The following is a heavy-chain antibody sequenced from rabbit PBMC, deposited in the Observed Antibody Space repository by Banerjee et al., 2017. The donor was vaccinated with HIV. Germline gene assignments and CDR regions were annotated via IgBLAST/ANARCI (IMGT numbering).Heavy chain of an antibody. Sequence: EESGGGLVQPEGSLTLTCKASGLDFSSGYWICWVRQAPGKGLEWIACIGAGSSGRTVYASWAKGRFTISKTPSTTVTLQMTSLTAADTAPYFCARRSLYDNGGDFNLWGQGTLGHRL. D-gene: IGHD2-1*01. V-gene: IGHV1S45*01. J-gene: IGHJ4*01. CDR3: ARRSLYDNGGDFNL. CDR1: GLDFSSGYW. CDR2: IGAGSSGRT.